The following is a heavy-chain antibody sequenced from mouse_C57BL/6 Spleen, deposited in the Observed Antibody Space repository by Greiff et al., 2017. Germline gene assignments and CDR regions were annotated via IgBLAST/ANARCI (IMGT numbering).Heavy chain of an antibody. CDR2: IDPSDSET. D-gene: IGHD4-1*01. Sequence: QVQLQQPGAELVRPGSSVKLSCKASGYTFTSYWMHWVKQRPIQGLEWIGNIDPSDSETHYNQKFKDKATLTVDKSSSTAYMQLSSLTSEDSAVYYCAGLLTGTEGYFDVWGTGTTVTVSS. J-gene: IGHJ1*03. CDR3: AGLLTGTEGYFDV. V-gene: IGHV1-52*01. CDR1: GYTFTSYW.